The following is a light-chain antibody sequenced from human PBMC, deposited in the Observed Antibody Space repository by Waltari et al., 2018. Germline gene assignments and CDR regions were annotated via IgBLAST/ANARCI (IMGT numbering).Light chain of an antibody. Sequence: QSVLTQPLSMSGTPGPGVTISCSGSSSNIGSDTVNWYQQLPGTAPKLLIYSNDQRPSGVPDRFSGSKSGTSASLAISGLQSDDEADYYCAAWDNSLDAWVFGGGTKLTVL. CDR3: AAWDNSLDAWV. CDR2: SND. V-gene: IGLV1-44*01. CDR1: SSNIGSDT. J-gene: IGLJ3*02.